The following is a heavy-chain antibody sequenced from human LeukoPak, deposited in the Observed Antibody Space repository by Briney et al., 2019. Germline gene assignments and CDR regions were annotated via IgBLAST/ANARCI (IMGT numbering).Heavy chain of an antibody. CDR3: ARVRGYGRDYYYYYMDV. CDR2: IYHGGST. CDR1: GGSISSSNW. J-gene: IGHJ6*03. V-gene: IGHV4-4*02. Sequence: PSGTLSLTCAVSGGSISSSNWWSWVRQPPGKGLEWIGEIYHGGSTSYNPSLKSRVTISVDKSKNQFSLKLSSVTAADTAVYYCARVRGYGRDYYYYYMDVWGKGTTVTVSS. D-gene: IGHD5-18*01.